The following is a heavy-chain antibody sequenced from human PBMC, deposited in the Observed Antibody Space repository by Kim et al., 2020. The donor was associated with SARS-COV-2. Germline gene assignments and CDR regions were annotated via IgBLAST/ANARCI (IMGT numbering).Heavy chain of an antibody. CDR3: ARDFSFGELLSRDYFDY. D-gene: IGHD3-10*01. J-gene: IGHJ4*02. V-gene: IGHV1-46*01. CDR1: GYTFTSYY. Sequence: ASVKVSCKASGYTFTSYYMHWVRQAPGQGLEWMGIINPSGGSTSYAQKFQGRVTMTRDTSTSTVYMELSSLRSEDTAVYYCARDFSFGELLSRDYFDYWGQGTLVTVSS. CDR2: INPSGGST.